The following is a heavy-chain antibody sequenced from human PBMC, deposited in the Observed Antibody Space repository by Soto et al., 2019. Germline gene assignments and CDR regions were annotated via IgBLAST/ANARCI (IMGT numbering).Heavy chain of an antibody. Sequence: QVELEESGPGLVKPSETLSLTCTVSGGSISGSANYWGWIRQPPGKGLEWIGSFYHGATTYYHPCLKSRASISVDTSKNQFSLSLGSLTAADTAVYYCARSSFWRCGGNMLYPGYFDVWGRGTLVTASS. J-gene: IGHJ2*01. CDR2: FYHGATT. D-gene: IGHD2-8*01. V-gene: IGHV4-39*01. CDR3: ARSSFWRCGGNMLYPGYFDV. CDR1: GGSISGSANY.